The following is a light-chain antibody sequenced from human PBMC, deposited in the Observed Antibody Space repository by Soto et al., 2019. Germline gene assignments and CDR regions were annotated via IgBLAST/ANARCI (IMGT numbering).Light chain of an antibody. CDR3: MQATQSYT. CDR2: KIS. CDR1: QSLVHIDGNTY. V-gene: IGKV2-24*01. Sequence: DIVLTQTRISSPFTLGQPASISCRSSQSLVHIDGNTYFNWLQQRPGQPPRLLIYKISNRFPGVPDRFSGSGAGTDFTLKISRVEAEDVGVYYCMQATQSYTFGQGTRLEIK. J-gene: IGKJ2*01.